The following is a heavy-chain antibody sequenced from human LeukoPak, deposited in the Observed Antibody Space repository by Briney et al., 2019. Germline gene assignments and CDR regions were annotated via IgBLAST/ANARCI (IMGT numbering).Heavy chain of an antibody. Sequence: GGSLRLSCAAYGFTFSSYAMSWVRQAAGKGLEWVSLISGSGGGTYYADSVKGRFTISRDNSKNTLYLQLNSLRVEDTAVYYCAKNRGAGSHYYYHMNVWGKGTTVTVSS. CDR2: ISGSGGGT. V-gene: IGHV3-23*01. J-gene: IGHJ6*03. CDR3: AKNRGAGSHYYYHMNV. D-gene: IGHD1-26*01. CDR1: GFTFSSYA.